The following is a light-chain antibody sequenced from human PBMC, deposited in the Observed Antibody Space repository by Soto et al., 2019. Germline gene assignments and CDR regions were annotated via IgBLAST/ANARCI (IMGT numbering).Light chain of an antibody. Sequence: QSALTRPPSASGSPGQSVTISCTGTSSDVGGYNYVSWYQQHPGKAPKVMIYEVNKRPSGVPDRFSGSKSGNTASLTVSGLQAEDEADYFCKSYTGLNNWVFGGGTKLTVL. CDR2: EVN. J-gene: IGLJ3*02. CDR1: SSDVGGYNY. CDR3: KSYTGLNNWV. V-gene: IGLV2-8*01.